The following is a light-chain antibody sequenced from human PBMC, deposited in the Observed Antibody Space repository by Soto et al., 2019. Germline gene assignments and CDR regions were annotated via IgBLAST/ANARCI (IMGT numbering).Light chain of an antibody. CDR1: SSDVGGYNY. Sequence: QSALTQPASVSGSPGQSITISCTGTSSDVGGYNYVSWYQQHPGKAPKLMIYEVSNRPSGVSNRFSGSKSGNTASLTISGLQAEDEADYYCSSYTSSRTLFGTRTKVTVL. CDR2: EVS. V-gene: IGLV2-14*01. CDR3: SSYTSSRTL. J-gene: IGLJ1*01.